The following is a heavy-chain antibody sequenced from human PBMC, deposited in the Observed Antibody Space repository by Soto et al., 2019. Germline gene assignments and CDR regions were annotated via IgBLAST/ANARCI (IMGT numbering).Heavy chain of an antibody. Sequence: QVQLQESGPGLVKPSQTLSLTCSVSGESISSGGYYWSWIRHHPGKGLEWIGYIYDSESAYYNPSLQGRVTISMDTSKNPFRLGPSPGTAADPAVYYCARASSSSSAADYWGQGTLATVSS. CDR1: GESISSGGYY. D-gene: IGHD6-6*01. J-gene: IGHJ4*02. CDR3: ARASSSSSAADY. CDR2: IYDSESA. V-gene: IGHV4-31*03.